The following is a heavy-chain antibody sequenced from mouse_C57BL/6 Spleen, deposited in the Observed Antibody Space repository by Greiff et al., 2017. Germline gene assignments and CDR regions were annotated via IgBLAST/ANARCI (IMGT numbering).Heavy chain of an antibody. Sequence: EVQLQESGGGLVKPGGSLKLSCAASGFTFSDYGMHWVRQAPEKGLEWVAYISSGSSTIYYADTVKGRFTISRDNAKNTLFLQMTSLRSEDTAMYYCARAYYSNYNWYFDVWGTGTTVTVSS. D-gene: IGHD2-5*01. V-gene: IGHV5-17*01. CDR2: ISSGSSTI. J-gene: IGHJ1*03. CDR3: ARAYYSNYNWYFDV. CDR1: GFTFSDYG.